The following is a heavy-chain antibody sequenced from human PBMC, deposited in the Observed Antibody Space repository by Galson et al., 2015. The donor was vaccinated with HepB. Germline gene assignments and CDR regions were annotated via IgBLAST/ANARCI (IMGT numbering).Heavy chain of an antibody. CDR1: GFSLSTSGAG. Sequence: PALVKPTQTLTLTCTFSGFSLSTSGAGAGWIRQPPGKALEWLALIYWDNEKNYSPSLKTRLTITKDTSKNQVFLVMTDMDPVDTATYYCAHYDHVGFSYWGQGTLVTVSS. V-gene: IGHV2-5*02. J-gene: IGHJ4*02. CDR3: AHYDHVGFSY. D-gene: IGHD1-14*01. CDR2: IYWDNEK.